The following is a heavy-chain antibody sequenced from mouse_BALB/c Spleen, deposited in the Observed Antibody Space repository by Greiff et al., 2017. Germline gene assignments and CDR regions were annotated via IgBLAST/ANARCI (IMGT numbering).Heavy chain of an antibody. CDR3: TKVVDY. V-gene: IGHV6-6*02. J-gene: IGHJ2*01. CDR1: GFTFSNYW. Sequence: EVQGVESGGGLVQPGGSMKLSCVASGFTFSNYWMNWVRQSPEKGLEWVAEIRLKSNNYATHYAESVKGRFTISRDDSKSSVYLQMNNLRAEDTGIYYCTKVVDYWGQGTTLTVSS. D-gene: IGHD1-1*01. CDR2: IRLKSNNYAT.